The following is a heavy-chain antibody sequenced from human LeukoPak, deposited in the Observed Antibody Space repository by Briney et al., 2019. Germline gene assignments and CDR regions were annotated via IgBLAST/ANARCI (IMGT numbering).Heavy chain of an antibody. CDR3: ASVGYCSSTSCSPYNWFDP. Sequence: ASVKVSCKTSGYTFTGYYMHWVRQAPGQGLEWMGWINPNSGGTNYAQKFQGRVTMTRDTSISTAYMELSRPRSGDTAVYYCASVGYCSSTSCSPYNWFDPWGPGTLVTVSS. D-gene: IGHD2-2*03. J-gene: IGHJ5*02. CDR2: INPNSGGT. V-gene: IGHV1-2*02. CDR1: GYTFTGYY.